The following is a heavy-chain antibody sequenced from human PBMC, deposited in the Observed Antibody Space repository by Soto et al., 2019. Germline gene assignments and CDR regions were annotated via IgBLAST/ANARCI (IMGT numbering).Heavy chain of an antibody. CDR1: GFIFTSYA. D-gene: IGHD3-10*01. Sequence: EVQLLVSGGGLVQPRGSLRVSWAASGFIFTSYAMSWVRQAPGNGLEWVSGISGSGTSTYYADSVKGRFTISRDNSKNTLYLQMNSLRAEDTAVYYCANGVRSACSPRTHFDYWGQGTLVTVSS. CDR2: ISGSGTST. CDR3: ANGVRSACSPRTHFDY. V-gene: IGHV3-23*01. J-gene: IGHJ4*02.